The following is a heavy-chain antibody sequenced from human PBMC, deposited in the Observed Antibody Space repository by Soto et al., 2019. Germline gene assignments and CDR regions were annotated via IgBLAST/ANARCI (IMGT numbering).Heavy chain of an antibody. J-gene: IGHJ4*02. CDR3: RGLWYSTTWGSPDY. D-gene: IGHD6-13*01. CDR1: RFAFSNYA. CDR2: ISGDGATT. Sequence: GGSLRLSCAASRFAFSNYAMSWVRQAPGKGLEWVSSISGDGATTYYADSVKGRLTISRDNSKNTLYLQMNSRRAEDTAVYYCRGLWYSTTWGSPDYWGQGTLVTVSS. V-gene: IGHV3-23*01.